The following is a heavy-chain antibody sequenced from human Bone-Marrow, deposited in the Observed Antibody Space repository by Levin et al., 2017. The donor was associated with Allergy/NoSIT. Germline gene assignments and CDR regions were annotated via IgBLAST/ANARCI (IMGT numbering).Heavy chain of an antibody. CDR1: GFTFSSYG. D-gene: IGHD4-17*01. CDR2: IWYDGSNK. J-gene: IGHJ3*02. Sequence: GGSLRLSCAASGFTFSSYGMHWVRQAPGKGLEWVAVIWYDGSNKYYADSVKGRFTISRDNSKNTLYLQMNSLRAEDTAVYYCASSGPFDGTVTGADDAFDIWGQGTMVTVSS. V-gene: IGHV3-33*01. CDR3: ASSGPFDGTVTGADDAFDI.